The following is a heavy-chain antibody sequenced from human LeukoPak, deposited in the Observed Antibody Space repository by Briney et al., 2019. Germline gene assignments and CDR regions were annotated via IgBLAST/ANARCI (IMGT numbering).Heavy chain of an antibody. CDR3: ARGTYYYDMYFDY. V-gene: IGHV4-59*01. CDR1: GGSIINYY. CDR2: IYYSGST. J-gene: IGHJ4*02. Sequence: SETLSLTCTVSGGSIINYYWSWIRQPPGEGLEWMGYIYYSGSTIYNPSLKSRVTISVDTSKNQFSLKLSSVTAADTAVYYCARGTYYYDMYFDYWGQGTLVTVSS. D-gene: IGHD3-22*01.